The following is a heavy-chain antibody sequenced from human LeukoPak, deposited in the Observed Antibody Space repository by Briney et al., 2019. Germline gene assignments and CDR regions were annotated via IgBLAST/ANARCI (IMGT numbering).Heavy chain of an antibody. J-gene: IGHJ6*03. CDR2: IYYRGST. CDR1: GGSISIYY. Sequence: SETLSLTCTVSGGSISIYYWSWIRQPPGKGLEWIGYIYYRGSTIYNPSLTSRVTISVDTSKNQFSLKLSSVTAADTAVYYCARDRVGYYYMDVWGKGTTVTVSS. CDR3: ARDRVGYYYMDV. V-gene: IGHV4-59*01.